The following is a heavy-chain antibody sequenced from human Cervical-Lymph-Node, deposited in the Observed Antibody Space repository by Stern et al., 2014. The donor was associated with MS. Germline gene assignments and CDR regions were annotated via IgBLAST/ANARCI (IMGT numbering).Heavy chain of an antibody. Sequence: QVQLVGSGAEVKKPGSSVNVSCKASGGTFNNFAVSWVRQVPGQGYEWMGGIMPIFESTNYAQKFRHRVTIIADKSTNTVYMELSSLKSDDTAMYYCVRGLSGYDYWYFDLWGRGTLVTVSS. J-gene: IGHJ2*01. CDR2: IMPIFEST. CDR3: VRGLSGYDYWYFDL. CDR1: GGTFNNFA. V-gene: IGHV1-69*06. D-gene: IGHD3-3*01.